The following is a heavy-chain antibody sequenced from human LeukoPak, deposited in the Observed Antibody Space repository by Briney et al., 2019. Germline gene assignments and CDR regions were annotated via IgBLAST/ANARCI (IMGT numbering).Heavy chain of an antibody. Sequence: PSETLSLTCTVSGGSISSSSYYWGWIRQPPGKGLEWIGSIYYSGSTYYNPSLKSRVTISVDTSKNQFSLKLSSVTAADTAVYYCARVFAAAGGDYYYYYYMDVWGKGTTVTVSS. CDR3: ARVFAAAGGDYYYYYYMDV. D-gene: IGHD6-13*01. CDR2: IYYSGST. J-gene: IGHJ6*03. CDR1: GGSISSSSYY. V-gene: IGHV4-39*07.